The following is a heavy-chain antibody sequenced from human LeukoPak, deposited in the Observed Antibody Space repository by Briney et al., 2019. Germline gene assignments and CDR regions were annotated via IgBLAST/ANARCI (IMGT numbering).Heavy chain of an antibody. Sequence: SETLSLTCTVSGGSISSGSYYWSWIRQPAGKGLEWIGRIYTSGSTNYNPSLKSRVTISVDTSKNQFSLKLSSVTAADTAVYYCARQADSSSSAGGWFDPWGQGTLVTVSS. CDR3: ARQADSSSSAGGWFDP. J-gene: IGHJ5*02. CDR2: IYTSGST. D-gene: IGHD6-6*01. V-gene: IGHV4-61*02. CDR1: GGSISSGSYY.